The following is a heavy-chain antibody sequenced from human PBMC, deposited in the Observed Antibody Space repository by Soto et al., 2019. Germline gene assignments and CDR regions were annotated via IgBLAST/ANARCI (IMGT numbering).Heavy chain of an antibody. D-gene: IGHD3-3*01. J-gene: IGHJ4*02. CDR3: TADHWS. CDR2: INRKIDGKTT. CDR1: EYTFSDAW. Sequence: GGSLRLSCVVFEYTFSDAWMSWVRQAPGKGLEWVARINRKIDGKTTDYAAPVEGRFTIARDDSKNTLYLQMSSLKIEDTAVYFCTADHWSWGQGTLVTVSS. V-gene: IGHV3-15*01.